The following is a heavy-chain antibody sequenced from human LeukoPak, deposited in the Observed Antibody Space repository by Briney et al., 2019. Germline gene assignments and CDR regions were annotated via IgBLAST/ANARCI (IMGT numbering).Heavy chain of an antibody. D-gene: IGHD3-22*01. Sequence: GGSLRLSCAASGFTFSSYAMSWVRQAPGKGLGWVSAISGSGGSTYYADSVKGRFAISRDNSKNTLYLQMNSLRAEDTAVYYCAKALPYYYDSSGWYYFDYWGQGTLVTVSS. CDR3: AKALPYYYDSSGWYYFDY. CDR1: GFTFSSYA. CDR2: ISGSGGST. J-gene: IGHJ4*02. V-gene: IGHV3-23*01.